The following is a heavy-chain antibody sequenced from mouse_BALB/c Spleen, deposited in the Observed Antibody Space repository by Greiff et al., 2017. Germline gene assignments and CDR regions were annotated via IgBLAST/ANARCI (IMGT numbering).Heavy chain of an antibody. Sequence: QVQLQQSGAELAKPGASVKMSCKASGYTFTSYWMHWVKQRPGQGLEWIGYINPSTGYTEYNQKFKDKATLTADKSSSTAYMQLSSLTSEDSAVYYCARNGNYPDWYFDVWGAGTTVTVSS. V-gene: IGHV1-7*01. J-gene: IGHJ1*01. D-gene: IGHD2-1*01. CDR3: ARNGNYPDWYFDV. CDR2: INPSTGYT. CDR1: GYTFTSYW.